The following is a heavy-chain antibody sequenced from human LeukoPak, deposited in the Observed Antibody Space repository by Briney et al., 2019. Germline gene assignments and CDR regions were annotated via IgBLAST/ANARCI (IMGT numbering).Heavy chain of an antibody. CDR2: IYHSGNT. V-gene: IGHV4-39*01. CDR1: GGSFSTSAYY. CDR3: AKGELKYLPDY. J-gene: IGHJ4*02. D-gene: IGHD1-26*01. Sequence: PSETLSLTCIVSGGSFSTSAYYWGWVRQPPGEGLQWIGSIYHSGNTYYNSSLRSRVTIAIDTSTSQFSLRLSSVTAADTAVYYCAKGELKYLPDYWGQGTLVTVSS.